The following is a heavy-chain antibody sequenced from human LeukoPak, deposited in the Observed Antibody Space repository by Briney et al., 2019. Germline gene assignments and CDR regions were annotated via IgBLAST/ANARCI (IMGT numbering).Heavy chain of an antibody. Sequence: GGSLRLSCAASGFTFSSYGMHWVRQAPGKGLEWVAVIWYDGSNKYYADSVKGRFTISRDNSKNTLYLQMNSLRAEDTAVYYCARAEEYYDFWSGYWLDYWGQGTLAPSPQ. V-gene: IGHV3-33*01. CDR3: ARAEEYYDFWSGYWLDY. CDR1: GFTFSSYG. J-gene: IGHJ4*02. D-gene: IGHD3-3*01. CDR2: IWYDGSNK.